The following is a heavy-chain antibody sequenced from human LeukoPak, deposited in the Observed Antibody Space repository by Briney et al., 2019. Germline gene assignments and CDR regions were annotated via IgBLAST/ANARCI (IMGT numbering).Heavy chain of an antibody. J-gene: IGHJ4*02. Sequence: GSLRLSCAASGFPFSSYWMSWVRQAPGKGLELVANIKQDGSEKYYVDSVKGRFTISRDNAKNSLYLQMNSLRAEDTAVYYCARGDYGDAQSVDWGQGTLVTVSS. CDR2: IKQDGSEK. V-gene: IGHV3-7*01. CDR1: GFPFSSYW. CDR3: ARGDYGDAQSVD. D-gene: IGHD4-17*01.